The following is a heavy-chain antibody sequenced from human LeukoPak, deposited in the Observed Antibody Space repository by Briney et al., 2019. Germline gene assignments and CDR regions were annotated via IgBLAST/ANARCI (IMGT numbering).Heavy chain of an antibody. CDR2: IYYSGST. D-gene: IGHD3-16*01. CDR3: AKDPGDFERWFDP. CDR1: GGSISSGGYY. J-gene: IGHJ5*02. Sequence: SETLSLTCTVSGGSISSGGYYWSWIRQHPGKGLEWIGYIYYSGSTYYNPSLKSRVTISVDTSKNQFSLKLSSVTAADTAVYYCAKDPGDFERWFDPWGQGTLVTVSS. V-gene: IGHV4-31*03.